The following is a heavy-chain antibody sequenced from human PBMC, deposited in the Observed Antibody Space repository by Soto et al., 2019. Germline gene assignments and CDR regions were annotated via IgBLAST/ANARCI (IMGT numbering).Heavy chain of an antibody. J-gene: IGHJ5*01. Sequence: GGSLRLSCEASGFRFGDYTMSWVRQAPGKGLQWVSSISSGGSFIHVAESLKGRLTVSRDNAKNSVFLELSSLRAEDTAVYYCARYSVGWYEYWGQGTLVTVSS. D-gene: IGHD1-26*01. CDR3: ARYSVGWYEY. V-gene: IGHV3-21*06. CDR2: ISSGGSFI. CDR1: GFRFGDYT.